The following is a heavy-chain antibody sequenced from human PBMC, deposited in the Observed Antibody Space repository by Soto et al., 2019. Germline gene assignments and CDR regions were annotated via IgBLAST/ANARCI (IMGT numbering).Heavy chain of an antibody. D-gene: IGHD4-17*01. J-gene: IGHJ6*03. CDR1: GFTFSDYY. V-gene: IGHV3-11*01. CDR3: ARHLHDYCDYYYYMDV. Sequence: QVQLVESGGGLVKPGGSLRLSCAASGFTFSDYYMSWIRQAQGKGLEWVSYISSSGSTIYYADSVKGRFTISRDNAKNSLYLQMNSLRAEDTAVYYCARHLHDYCDYYYYMDVWGKGTTVTVSS. CDR2: ISSSGSTI.